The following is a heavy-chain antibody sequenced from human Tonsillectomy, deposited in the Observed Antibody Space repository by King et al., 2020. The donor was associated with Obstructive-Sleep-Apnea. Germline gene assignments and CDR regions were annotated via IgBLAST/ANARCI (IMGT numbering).Heavy chain of an antibody. J-gene: IGHJ3*01. V-gene: IGHV4-39*07. CDR1: GGSISSSSYY. Sequence: QLQESGPGLVKPSETLSLTCTVSGGSISSSSYYWGWIRQPPGKALEWIGNIYYSGSTSYNPSLKSRVTISVDTSKNQFSLTLSSVTAADTAVYYCARYPDGSGRPLVGDAFDLWGQGTMVTVSS. CDR3: ARYPDGSGRPLVGDAFDL. D-gene: IGHD3-10*01. CDR2: IYYSGST.